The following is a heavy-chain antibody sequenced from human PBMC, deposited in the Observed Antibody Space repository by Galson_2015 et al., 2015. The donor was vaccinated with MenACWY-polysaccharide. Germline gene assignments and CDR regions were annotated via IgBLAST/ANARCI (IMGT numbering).Heavy chain of an antibody. CDR3: TRAVTTSAW. D-gene: IGHD4-11*01. V-gene: IGHV3-73*01. CDR2: IRSKANSYAT. Sequence: SLRLSCAASGFTFSGSAMHWVGQASGKGLEWVGRIRSKANSYATAYAASVKGRFTISRDDSKNTAYLQMNSLKTEDTAVYYCTRAVTTSAWWGQGTLVTVSS. CDR1: GFTFSGSA. J-gene: IGHJ4*02.